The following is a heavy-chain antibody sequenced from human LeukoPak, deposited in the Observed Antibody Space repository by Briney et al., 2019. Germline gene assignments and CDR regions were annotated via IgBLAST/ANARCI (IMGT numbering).Heavy chain of an antibody. CDR3: ARELSWSGRDY. D-gene: IGHD3-3*01. CDR1: GFTFSVHW. CDR2: IKPDGSEK. V-gene: IGHV3-7*01. J-gene: IGHJ4*02. Sequence: PGGSLRLSCAASGFTFSVHWMSWVRQAPGKGLEWVANIKPDGSEKNYADSVKGRFTISIDNAKNSLYLQMNSLRVEDTAVYWCARELSWSGRDYWGQGTLVTVSS.